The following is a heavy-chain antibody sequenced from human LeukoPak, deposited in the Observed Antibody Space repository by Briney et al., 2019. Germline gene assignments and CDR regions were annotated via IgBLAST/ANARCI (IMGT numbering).Heavy chain of an antibody. CDR2: IYYSGST. Sequence: SETLSLTCTVSGGSISSYYWSWIRQSPGKGLEWIGYIYYSGSTNYNPSLKSRVTISVDTSKNQFSLKLSSVTAADTAVYYCARDTTYCGGDCYSGYFDYWGQGTLVTVSS. CDR3: ARDTTYCGGDCYSGYFDY. D-gene: IGHD2-21*01. V-gene: IGHV4-59*01. CDR1: GGSISSYY. J-gene: IGHJ4*02.